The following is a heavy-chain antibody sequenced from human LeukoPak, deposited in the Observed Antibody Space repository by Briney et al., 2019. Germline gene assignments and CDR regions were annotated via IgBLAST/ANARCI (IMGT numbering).Heavy chain of an antibody. Sequence: PGGSLRLSCAASGFTFSSYSMNWVRQAPGKGLEWVSSISSSSSYIYYADSVKGRSTISRDNAKNSLYLQMNSLRAQDTAVYYCASGGPRVDPWGQGTLVTVSS. V-gene: IGHV3-21*01. CDR1: GFTFSSYS. J-gene: IGHJ5*02. CDR3: ASGGPRVDP. CDR2: ISSSSSYI. D-gene: IGHD3-16*01.